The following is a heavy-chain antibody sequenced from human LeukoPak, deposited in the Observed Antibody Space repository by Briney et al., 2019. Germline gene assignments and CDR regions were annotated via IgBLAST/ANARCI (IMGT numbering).Heavy chain of an antibody. D-gene: IGHD1-26*01. J-gene: IGHJ5*02. Sequence: PSETLSLTCTVSGYSISSGYYWGWIRQPPGKGLEWIGSIYHSGSTYYNPSLKSRVTISVDTSKNQFSLKLSSVTAADTAVYYCARDRSGSQPWFDPWGQGTLVTVSS. CDR1: GYSISSGYY. V-gene: IGHV4-38-2*02. CDR2: IYHSGST. CDR3: ARDRSGSQPWFDP.